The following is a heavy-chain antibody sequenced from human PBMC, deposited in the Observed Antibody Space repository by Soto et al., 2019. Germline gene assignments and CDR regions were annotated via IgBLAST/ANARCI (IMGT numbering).Heavy chain of an antibody. CDR2: ISAYNGNT. D-gene: IGHD6-6*01. Sequence: ASVKVSCKASGYTFTSYGISWVRQAPGQGLEWMGWISAYNGNTNYAQKLQGRVTMTTDTSTSTAYMELRSLRSDDTAVYYCARDMRSSSSYCYSYYMDVWGEGTTVTGSS. CDR3: ARDMRSSSSYCYSYYMDV. CDR1: GYTFTSYG. V-gene: IGHV1-18*01. J-gene: IGHJ6*03.